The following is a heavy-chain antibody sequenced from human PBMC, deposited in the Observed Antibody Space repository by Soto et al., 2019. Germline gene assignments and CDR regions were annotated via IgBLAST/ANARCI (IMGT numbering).Heavy chain of an antibody. Sequence: GGSLRLSCTASGFTFGEYAMSWFRQAPGKGLEWVGYIRSKSFGGTTEYAASVKGRFTISRDDSKSIAYLQMNSLRAEDTALYYCAKSQSPMVRGVIEAFDYWGQGTLVTVSS. CDR3: AKSQSPMVRGVIEAFDY. D-gene: IGHD3-10*01. CDR2: IRSKSFGGTT. V-gene: IGHV3-49*03. J-gene: IGHJ4*02. CDR1: GFTFGEYA.